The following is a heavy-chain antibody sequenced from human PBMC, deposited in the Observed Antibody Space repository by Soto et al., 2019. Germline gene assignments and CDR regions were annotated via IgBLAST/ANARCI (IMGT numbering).Heavy chain of an antibody. CDR3: AKLGRARLVATINWFDP. D-gene: IGHD5-12*01. CDR2: ISGSGGST. Sequence: EVQLLESGGGLVQPGGSLRLSCAASGFTFSSYAMSWVRQAPGKGLEWVSAISGSGGSTYYADSVKGRFTISRDNSKNTLYLQMNSLRAEDTAVYYCAKLGRARLVATINWFDPWGQGTLVTVSS. CDR1: GFTFSSYA. J-gene: IGHJ5*02. V-gene: IGHV3-23*01.